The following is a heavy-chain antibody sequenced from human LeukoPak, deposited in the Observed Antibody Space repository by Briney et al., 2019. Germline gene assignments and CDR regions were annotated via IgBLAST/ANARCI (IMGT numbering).Heavy chain of an antibody. J-gene: IGHJ4*02. CDR2: IYPGDSDT. D-gene: IGHD3/OR15-3a*01. V-gene: IGHV5-51*01. CDR1: GSPFTSYW. CDR3: ARSGTGDFDY. Sequence: GGSLQISCKGSGSPFTSYWIGWVRQLPGKGPEWMGIIYPGDSDTRYSPSFQGQVTISADKSISTAYLQWSSLKASDTAMYYCARSGTGDFDYWGQGTLVTVSS.